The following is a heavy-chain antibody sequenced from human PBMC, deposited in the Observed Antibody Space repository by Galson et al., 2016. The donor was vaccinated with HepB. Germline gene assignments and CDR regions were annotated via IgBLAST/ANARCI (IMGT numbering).Heavy chain of an antibody. V-gene: IGHV3-11*01. CDR2: ISDSGSTI. Sequence: SLRLSCAVSGFTFSDYYMTWVRQAPGKGLEWVSYISDSGSTIYYGDSVKGRFTVSRDNAKNSLYLQMISLRAEDTAVYYCARGRATVPAGGTFDIWGQGTMVTVSS. CDR1: GFTFSDYY. D-gene: IGHD4-23*01. J-gene: IGHJ3*02. CDR3: ARGRATVPAGGTFDI.